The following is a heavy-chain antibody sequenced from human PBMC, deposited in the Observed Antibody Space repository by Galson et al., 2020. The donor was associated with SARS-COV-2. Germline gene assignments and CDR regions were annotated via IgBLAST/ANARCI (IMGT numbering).Heavy chain of an antibody. CDR2: ILHSGIT. CDR3: ARHLDLGDHYYRDS. CDR1: GCSIISGDSS. V-gene: IGHV4-30-4*01. D-gene: IGHD2-21*01. Sequence: NASEPLSLTFPLSGCSIISGDSSWTWILQRPGKGREWTWYILHSGITDSNSSRKSRVTMSVATSKHQFSLKLSSVTAADPDVYDCARHLDLGDHYYRDSWGQGTLGAVSS. J-gene: IGHJ4*02.